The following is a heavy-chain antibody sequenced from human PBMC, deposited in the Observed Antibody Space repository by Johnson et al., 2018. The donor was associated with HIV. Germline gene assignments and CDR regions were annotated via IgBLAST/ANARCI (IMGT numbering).Heavy chain of an antibody. CDR3: AGAGLTYTLDAFDI. CDR1: GFTFSSYA. J-gene: IGHJ3*02. D-gene: IGHD3-16*01. Sequence: QVVESGGGVVQPGRSLRLSCAASGFTFSSYAMHWVRQAPGKGLEWVAVISYDGSNKYYADSVKGRFTISRDNSKNTLYLQMNSLRAEDTAVYYCAGAGLTYTLDAFDIWGQGTRVTVSS. CDR2: ISYDGSNK. V-gene: IGHV3-30-3*01.